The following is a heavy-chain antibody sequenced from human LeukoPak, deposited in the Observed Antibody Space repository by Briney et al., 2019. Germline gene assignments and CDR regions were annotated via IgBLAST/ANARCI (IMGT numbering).Heavy chain of an antibody. J-gene: IGHJ4*02. V-gene: IGHV3-23*01. CDR2: ISGSGGST. Sequence: RPGGSLRLSCAASGFTFSSYAMSWVRQAPGKGLEWVSAISGSGGSTYYADSVKGRFTISRDNSKNTLYLQMNSLRAEDTAVYYCAKDSLPGWVVGELGFDYWGQGTLVTVSS. CDR1: GFTFSSYA. CDR3: AKDSLPGWVVGELGFDY. D-gene: IGHD1-26*01.